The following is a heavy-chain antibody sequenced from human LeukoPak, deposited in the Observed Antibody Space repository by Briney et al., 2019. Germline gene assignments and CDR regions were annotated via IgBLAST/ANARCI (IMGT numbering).Heavy chain of an antibody. V-gene: IGHV3-30*02. Sequence: GGSLRLSCAASGFTFSSYGRHWVRQAPGKGREWVAFIRYDGSNKYYADSVKGRFTISRDNSKNTLYLQMNSLRAEDTAVYYCAKDKGMLRRDYYYYYMDVWGKGTTVTVSS. D-gene: IGHD2-8*01. CDR1: GFTFSSYG. CDR3: AKDKGMLRRDYYYYYMDV. CDR2: IRYDGSNK. J-gene: IGHJ6*03.